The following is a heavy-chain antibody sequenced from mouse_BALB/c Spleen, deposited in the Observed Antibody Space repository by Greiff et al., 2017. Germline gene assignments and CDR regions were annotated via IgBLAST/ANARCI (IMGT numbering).Heavy chain of an antibody. D-gene: IGHD2-14*01. CDR2: ISDGGSYT. CDR1: GFTFSDYY. V-gene: IGHV5-4*02. Sequence: EVQRVESGGGLVKPGGSLKLSCAASGFTFSDYYMYWVRQTPEKRLEWVATISDGGSYTYYPDSVKGRFTISRDNAKNNLYLQMSSLKSEDTAMYYCARASYYRYDEGFAYWGQGTLVTVSA. CDR3: ARASYYRYDEGFAY. J-gene: IGHJ3*01.